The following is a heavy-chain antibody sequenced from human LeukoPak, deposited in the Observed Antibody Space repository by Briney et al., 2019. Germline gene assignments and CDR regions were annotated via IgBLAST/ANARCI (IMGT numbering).Heavy chain of an antibody. J-gene: IGHJ1*01. Sequence: QPGGSLRLSCAVSGFTFSSYGMHWVRQAPGKGLEWVAVIWYDGSNKYYADSVKGRFTISRDNSKNTLYLQMNSLRAEDTAVYFCARTASRGPQSAEYFQHWGQGTLVTVSS. V-gene: IGHV3-33*01. CDR2: IWYDGSNK. CDR3: ARTASRGPQSAEYFQH. CDR1: GFTFSSYG.